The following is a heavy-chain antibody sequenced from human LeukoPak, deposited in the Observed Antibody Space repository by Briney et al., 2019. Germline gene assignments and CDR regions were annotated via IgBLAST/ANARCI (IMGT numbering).Heavy chain of an antibody. Sequence: KTSETLSLTCTVSGGSISSGSYYWSWIRQPAGQGLEWIGRIYTSGSTNYNPSLKSRVTISVDTSKNQFSLKLSSVTAADTAVYYCARSKFEWLRLGSAGPNWFDPWGQGTLVTVSS. CDR3: ARSKFEWLRLGSAGPNWFDP. J-gene: IGHJ5*02. CDR2: IYTSGST. CDR1: GGSISSGSYY. V-gene: IGHV4-61*02. D-gene: IGHD5-12*01.